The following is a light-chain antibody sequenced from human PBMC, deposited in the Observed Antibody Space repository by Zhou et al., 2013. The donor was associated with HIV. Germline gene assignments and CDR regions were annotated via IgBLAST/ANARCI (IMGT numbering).Light chain of an antibody. CDR1: EGIRDD. Sequence: DIQMTQYPSSLSASVGDRVTITCRASEGIRDDLGWYQQKPGKAPKRLIYAASSLQSGVPLRFSGSRSGTEFTLTINSLQFEEFATYYCLQHNTYPFTFGGGTKVEVK. J-gene: IGKJ4*01. CDR3: LQHNTYPFT. V-gene: IGKV1-17*01. CDR2: AAS.